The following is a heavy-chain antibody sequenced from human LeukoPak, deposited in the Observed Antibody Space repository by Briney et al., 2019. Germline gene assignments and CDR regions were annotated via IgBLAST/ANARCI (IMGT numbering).Heavy chain of an antibody. D-gene: IGHD3-10*01. CDR2: ISGPSIYI. J-gene: IGHJ4*02. CDR1: GFTFSTYS. Sequence: GGSLRLSCAASGFTFSTYSMNWVRQAPGKGLEWVSSISGPSIYIYYADSVRGRFTISRDNAKNTVYLQMNSLRAEDTAVYFCARVPYGSGIYDEYYFDSWGQGTLVTVSS. CDR3: ARVPYGSGIYDEYYFDS. V-gene: IGHV3-21*01.